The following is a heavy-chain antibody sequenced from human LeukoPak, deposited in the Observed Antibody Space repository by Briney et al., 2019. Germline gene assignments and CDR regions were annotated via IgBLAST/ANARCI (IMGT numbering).Heavy chain of an antibody. D-gene: IGHD6-13*01. CDR2: ISGSGGST. CDR1: GCTFSSYA. Sequence: PGGALRLSCAASGCTFSSYAMSWVRQAPGKGLEWVSAISGSGGSTYYADSVKGRFTISRDNSKNTLYLQMNSLRAEDTAVYYCAKDQGIAAAGRNDYWGQGTLVTVSS. J-gene: IGHJ4*02. V-gene: IGHV3-23*01. CDR3: AKDQGIAAAGRNDY.